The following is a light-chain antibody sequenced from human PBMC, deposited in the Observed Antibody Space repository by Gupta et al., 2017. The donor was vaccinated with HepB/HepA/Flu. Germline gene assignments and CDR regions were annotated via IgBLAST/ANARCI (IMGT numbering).Light chain of an antibody. CDR2: GAS. J-gene: IGKJ4*01. CDR1: QSVSSSY. CDR3: QQYGSEPLT. V-gene: IGKV3-20*01. Sequence: EIVLTQSPGTLSLSPGERATLSCRASQSVSSSYLAWYQQKPGQAPRLLIYGASSRATGIPDRFSGSGSGTDFTRTISRMEPEDFAVYYCQQYGSEPLTFGGGTKVEIK.